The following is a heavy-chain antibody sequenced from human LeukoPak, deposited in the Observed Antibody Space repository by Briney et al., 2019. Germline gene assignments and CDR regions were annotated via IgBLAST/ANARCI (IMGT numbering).Heavy chain of an antibody. CDR2: IRSRSSYI. J-gene: IGHJ4*02. CDR3: ARGHADYFDISGPLDY. D-gene: IGHD3-22*01. CDR1: GFTFSSYA. Sequence: GGSLRLSCAASGFTFSSYAMSWVRQAPGKGLEWVSSIRSRSSYIYYADSVKGRFTISRDNAKNSLYLQMNSLRAEDTAVYYCARGHADYFDISGPLDYWGQGTLVTVSS. V-gene: IGHV3-21*01.